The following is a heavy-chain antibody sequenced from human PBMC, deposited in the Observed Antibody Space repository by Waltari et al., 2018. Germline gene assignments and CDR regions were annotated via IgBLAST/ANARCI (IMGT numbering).Heavy chain of an antibody. CDR3: ARDSYCTGAVCSSYGMDV. D-gene: IGHD2-8*02. CDR1: GFSFSDYY. CDR2: IIISGSTI. V-gene: IGHV3-11*04. J-gene: IGHJ6*02. Sequence: QVQLVESGGGLVRPGGSLRLSGAAYGFSFSDYYMSWIGQAPGKGLDCVSYIIISGSTIYYADSVKGRFTISRDNAKNSLYLQMNSLRAEDTAVYYCARDSYCTGAVCSSYGMDVWGQGTTVTVSS.